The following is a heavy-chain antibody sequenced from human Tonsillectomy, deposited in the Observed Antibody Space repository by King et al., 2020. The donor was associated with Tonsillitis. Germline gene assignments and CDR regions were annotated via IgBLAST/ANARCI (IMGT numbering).Heavy chain of an antibody. CDR3: AKVGVSGYSEYELVQGFDY. J-gene: IGHJ4*02. D-gene: IGHD5-12*01. CDR2: ISGSGGST. CDR1: EFTFSSYA. V-gene: IGHV3-23*04. Sequence: EVQLVESGGGLVQPGGSLRLSCAASEFTFSSYAMSWVRQAPGKGLEWVSAISGSGGSTYYADSVKGRFTISRDNSKNTVYLQMNSLRAEDTAIYYCAKVGVSGYSEYELVQGFDYWGQGTLVTVSS.